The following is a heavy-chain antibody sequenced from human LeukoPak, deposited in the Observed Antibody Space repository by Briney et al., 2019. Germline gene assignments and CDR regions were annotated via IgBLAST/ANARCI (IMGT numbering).Heavy chain of an antibody. Sequence: GASAKVSCKASGGTFSSYAISWVRQAPGQGLEWMGGIIPIFGTANYAQKFQGRVTITADKSTSTAYMELSSLRSEGTAVYYCASHHTTITGYFDYWGQGTLVTVSS. D-gene: IGHD5-12*01. CDR2: IIPIFGTA. V-gene: IGHV1-69*06. CDR3: ASHHTTITGYFDY. J-gene: IGHJ4*02. CDR1: GGTFSSYA.